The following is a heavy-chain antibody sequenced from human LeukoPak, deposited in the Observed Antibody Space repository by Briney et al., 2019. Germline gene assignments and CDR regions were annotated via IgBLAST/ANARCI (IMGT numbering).Heavy chain of an antibody. J-gene: IGHJ6*03. Sequence: PGGSLRLSCAASGFTFDDYGMSWVRQAPGKGLEWVSGINWNGGSTGYADSVKGRFNISRDNAKNSLYLQMNSLRAEDTALYYCASLGGSGSTYYYYMDVWGKGTTVTVSS. D-gene: IGHD3-10*01. CDR1: GFTFDDYG. CDR3: ASLGGSGSTYYYYMDV. V-gene: IGHV3-20*04. CDR2: INWNGGST.